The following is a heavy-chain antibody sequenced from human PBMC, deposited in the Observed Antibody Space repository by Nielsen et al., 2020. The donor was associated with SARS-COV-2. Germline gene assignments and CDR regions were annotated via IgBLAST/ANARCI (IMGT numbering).Heavy chain of an antibody. D-gene: IGHD3-22*01. Sequence: SETLSLTCTVSGDSISSSSYYWGWIRQSPGKGLEWIGSIYYSGSTYHNPSLTSRVTISVDTSKNQFSLKLSSVTAADTAVYYCAREGADSSGYLDWFDPWGQGTLVTVS. V-gene: IGHV4-39*07. CDR2: IYYSGST. CDR1: GDSISSSSYY. J-gene: IGHJ5*02. CDR3: AREGADSSGYLDWFDP.